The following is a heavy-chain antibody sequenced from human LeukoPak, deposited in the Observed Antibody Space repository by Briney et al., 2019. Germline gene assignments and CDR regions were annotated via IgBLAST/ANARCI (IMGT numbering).Heavy chain of an antibody. Sequence: GGSLRLSCAASGFTFSSYGMHWVRQAPGKGLEWVAVIWYDGSNKYYADSVKGRFTISRDNSKNTLYLQMNSLRAEDTAVYYCAREGGAVTTYYFDYWGQGTLVTVSS. CDR3: AREGGAVTTYYFDY. D-gene: IGHD4-17*01. V-gene: IGHV3-33*01. J-gene: IGHJ4*02. CDR2: IWYDGSNK. CDR1: GFTFSSYG.